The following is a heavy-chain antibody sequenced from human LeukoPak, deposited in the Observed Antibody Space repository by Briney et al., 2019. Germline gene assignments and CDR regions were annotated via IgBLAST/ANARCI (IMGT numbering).Heavy chain of an antibody. J-gene: IGHJ3*02. CDR3: ARGRGEVVVAAWDVFDI. D-gene: IGHD2-15*01. CDR2: MFYSGTT. Sequence: PSETLYLTCTVSGGAISSYYWSWIRQPPGQGLEWIAYMFYSGTTNYNPSLRSRVTISLDTSKNQFSLRLSSVTAADTAVYYCARGRGEVVVAAWDVFDIWGQGTMVTVSS. CDR1: GGAISSYY. V-gene: IGHV4-59*08.